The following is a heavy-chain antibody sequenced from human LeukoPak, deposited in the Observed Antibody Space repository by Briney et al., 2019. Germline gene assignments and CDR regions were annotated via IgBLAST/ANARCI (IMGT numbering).Heavy chain of an antibody. CDR2: INPNSGGT. CDR1: GGTFSSYA. J-gene: IGHJ5*02. V-gene: IGHV1-2*02. D-gene: IGHD2-15*01. CDR3: ARDREGDCSGGSCYTPNWFDP. Sequence: ASVKVSCKASGGTFSSYAISWVRQAPGQGLEWMGWINPNSGGTNYAQKFQGRVTMTRDTSISTAYMELSRLRSDDTAVYYCARDREGDCSGGSCYTPNWFDPWGQGTLVTVSS.